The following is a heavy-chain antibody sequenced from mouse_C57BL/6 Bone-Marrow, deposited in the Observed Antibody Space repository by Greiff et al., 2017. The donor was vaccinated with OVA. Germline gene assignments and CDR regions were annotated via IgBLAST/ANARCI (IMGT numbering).Heavy chain of an antibody. CDR1: GFSLTSYG. D-gene: IGHD2-12*01. V-gene: IGHV2-3*01. CDR3: AKGAIEFAY. J-gene: IGHJ3*01. CDR2: IWGDGCT. Sequence: QVQLKESGPGLVAPSQSLSITCTVSGFSLTSYGVSWVRQPPGKGLEWLGLIWGDGCTNYHSALISSLSISRDNSKSQVVLKLNRLQTDDTATYYCAKGAIEFAYWGQGTLVTVSA.